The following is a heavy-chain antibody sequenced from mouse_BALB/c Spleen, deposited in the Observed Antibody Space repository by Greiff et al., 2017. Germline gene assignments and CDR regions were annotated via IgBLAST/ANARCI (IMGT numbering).Heavy chain of an antibody. CDR2: ISSGGST. D-gene: IGHD2-4*01. Sequence: DVKLVESGGGLVKPGGSLKLSCAASGFTFSSYAMSWVRQTPEKRLEWVASISSGGSTYYPDSVKGRFTISRDNARNILYLQMSSLRSEDTAMYYCARGGLSTHDYSGAMDYWGQGTSVTVSS. J-gene: IGHJ4*01. V-gene: IGHV5-6-5*01. CDR3: ARGGLSTHDYSGAMDY. CDR1: GFTFSSYA.